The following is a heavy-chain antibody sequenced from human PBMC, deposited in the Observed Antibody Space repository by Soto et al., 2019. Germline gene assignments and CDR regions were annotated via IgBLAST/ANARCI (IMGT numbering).Heavy chain of an antibody. D-gene: IGHD2-21*02. V-gene: IGHV1-18*01. CDR2: ISAYNGNA. CDR1: GYTFTSYG. Sequence: QVQLVQSGAEVRKPGASVKVSCKASGYTFTSYGISWVRQAPGQGLECMGWISAYNGNADYAPKFQGRVIMTTDTSTNRAYMELRSLRSDDTAVYYCARSDISRPFYMDVWGKGTTVTVSS. CDR3: ARSDISRPFYMDV. J-gene: IGHJ6*03.